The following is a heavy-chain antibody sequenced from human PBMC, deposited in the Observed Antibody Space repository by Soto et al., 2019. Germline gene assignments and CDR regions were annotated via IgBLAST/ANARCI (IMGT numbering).Heavy chain of an antibody. CDR2: IYSGGST. D-gene: IGHD1-26*01. V-gene: IGHV3-53*01. J-gene: IGHJ4*02. CDR3: AMTLEYSGSYFAFDY. Sequence: EVQLVESGGGLIQPGGSLRLSCAASGFTVSSNYMSWVRQAPGKGLEWVSVIYSGGSTYYADSVKGRFTISRDNSKNTLYLQMNSLRAEDTAVYYCAMTLEYSGSYFAFDYWGQGTLVTVSS. CDR1: GFTVSSNY.